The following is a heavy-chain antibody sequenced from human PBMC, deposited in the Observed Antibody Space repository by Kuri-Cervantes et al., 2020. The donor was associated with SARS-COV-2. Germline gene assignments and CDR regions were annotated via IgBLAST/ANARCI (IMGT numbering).Heavy chain of an antibody. J-gene: IGHJ6*02. V-gene: IGHV3-48*04. CDR3: ARDQKQRRVYYYGMDV. CDR2: ISSSVSTI. D-gene: IGHD6-25*01. Sequence: GESLKISCAASGFTFSSYWMHWVRQAPGKGLEWVSYISSSVSTIYYADSVKGRFTISRDNAKNSPYLQMNSLRAEDTDVYYLARDQKQRRVYYYGMDVWGQGTTVTVSS. CDR1: GFTFSSYW.